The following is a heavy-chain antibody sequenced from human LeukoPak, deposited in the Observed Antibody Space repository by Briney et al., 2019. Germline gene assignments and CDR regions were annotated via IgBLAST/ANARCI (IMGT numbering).Heavy chain of an antibody. V-gene: IGHV1-69*13. D-gene: IGHD3-22*01. CDR3: ASSDYYDSSGYYYVTFGY. CDR1: GYTFTSYD. CDR2: IIPIFGTA. Sequence: SVKVSCKASGYTFTSYDISWARQAPGQGLEWMGGIIPIFGTANYAQKFQGRVTITADESTSTAYMELSSLRSEDTAVYYCASSDYYDSSGYYYVTFGYWGQGTLVTVSS. J-gene: IGHJ4*02.